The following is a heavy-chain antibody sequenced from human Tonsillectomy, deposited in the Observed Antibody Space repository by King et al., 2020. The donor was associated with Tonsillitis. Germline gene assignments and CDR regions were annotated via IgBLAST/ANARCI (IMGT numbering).Heavy chain of an antibody. D-gene: IGHD3-10*01. CDR1: GFTVSSNY. V-gene: IGHV3-53*01. CDR3: ARWDYYGSGSYRP. Sequence: VQLVESGGGLIQPGGSLRLSCASSGFTVSSNYMSWVRQAPGKGLEWVSVIYSGGSTYYADSVKGRFTISRDNSQNTLYLQMNSLRAEDTAVYYCARWDYYGSGSYRPWGQGTLVTVSS. J-gene: IGHJ5*02. CDR2: IYSGGST.